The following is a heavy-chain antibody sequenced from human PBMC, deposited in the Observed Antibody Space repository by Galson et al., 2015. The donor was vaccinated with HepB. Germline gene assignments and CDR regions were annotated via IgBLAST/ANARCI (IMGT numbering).Heavy chain of an antibody. CDR1: GYKFSDYG. V-gene: IGHV1-18*01. Sequence: SVKVSCKASGYKFSDYGINWVRQAPGQGLEWMGWISGYNGNTNYAQNFQGRVSMTTDTSTSTVYMEVKNLRSDDTAVYYCARDYSMSTRKWHDPWGQGTLVTVSS. J-gene: IGHJ5*02. D-gene: IGHD5-12*01. CDR3: ARDYSMSTRKWHDP. CDR2: ISGYNGNT.